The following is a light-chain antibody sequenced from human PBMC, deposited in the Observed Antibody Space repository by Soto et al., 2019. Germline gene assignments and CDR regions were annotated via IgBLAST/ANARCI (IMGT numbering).Light chain of an antibody. CDR2: DAS. Sequence: EIVLTQSPATLSLSPGEIATISCRASQSFSSYLAWYQQKPDQAPRLLIYDASNSATGIPARFSGSRSGTALTLTISSLEHEGFAVRYCLQRSNWPLTLDGGTKVEIK. CDR3: LQRSNWPLT. CDR1: QSFSSY. J-gene: IGKJ4*01. V-gene: IGKV3-11*01.